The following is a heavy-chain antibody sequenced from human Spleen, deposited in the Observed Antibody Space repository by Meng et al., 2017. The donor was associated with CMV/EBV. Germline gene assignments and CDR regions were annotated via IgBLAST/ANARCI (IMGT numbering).Heavy chain of an antibody. CDR1: GYSFTSYW. CDR3: ARVADSSGYYVTFDP. J-gene: IGHJ5*02. CDR2: IYPGDSDT. V-gene: IGHV5-51*01. D-gene: IGHD3-22*01. Sequence: GESLKISCKGSGYSFTSYWIGWVRQMPGKGLEWMGIIYPGDSDTRYSPSFQGQVTISRDNAKNSLYLQMNSLRAEDTAVYYCARVADSSGYYVTFDPWGQGTLVTVSS.